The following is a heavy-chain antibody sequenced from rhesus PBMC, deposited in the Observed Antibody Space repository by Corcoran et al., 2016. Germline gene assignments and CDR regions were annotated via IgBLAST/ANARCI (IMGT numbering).Heavy chain of an antibody. CDR2: IYGDIANT. CDR3: ARVNIAAALNFDY. J-gene: IGHJ4*01. Sequence: QVQLQQWGEGLVKPSETLSLTCAVYGGSISGYYYWSWIRKPPGKGLEWIGYIYGDIANTNYNPSLKNRFTILKDTSKNPFSLKLSSVTSADTAVYYCARVNIAAALNFDYWGQGVQVTVSS. D-gene: IGHD6-43*01. V-gene: IGHV4-73*01. CDR1: GGSISGYYY.